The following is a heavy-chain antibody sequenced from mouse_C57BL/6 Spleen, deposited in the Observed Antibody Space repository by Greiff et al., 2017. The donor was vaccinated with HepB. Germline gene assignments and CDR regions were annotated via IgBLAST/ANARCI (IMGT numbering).Heavy chain of an antibody. CDR2: IDPSDSYT. V-gene: IGHV1-50*01. Sequence: VQLQQPGAELVKPGASVKLSCKASGYTFTSYWMQWVKQRPGQGLEWIGEIDPSDSYTNYNQKFKGKATLTVDTSSSTAYMQLSSLTSEDSAVYYCARWGAQAFFDYWGQGTTLTVSS. J-gene: IGHJ2*01. D-gene: IGHD3-2*02. CDR3: ARWGAQAFFDY. CDR1: GYTFTSYW.